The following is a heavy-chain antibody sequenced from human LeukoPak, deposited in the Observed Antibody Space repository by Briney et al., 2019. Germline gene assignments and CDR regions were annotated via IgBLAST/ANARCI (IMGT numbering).Heavy chain of an antibody. CDR1: GGSFSGYY. CDR3: ARGRDEWGIVVVVAATRSSNYFDY. Sequence: SETLSLTCAVYGGSFSGYYWSWIRQPPGKGLKWIGEINHSGSTNYNPSLKSRVTISVDTSKNQFSLKLSSVTAADTAVYYCARGRDEWGIVVVVAATRSSNYFDYWGQGTLVTVSS. V-gene: IGHV4-34*01. J-gene: IGHJ4*02. CDR2: INHSGST. D-gene: IGHD2-15*01.